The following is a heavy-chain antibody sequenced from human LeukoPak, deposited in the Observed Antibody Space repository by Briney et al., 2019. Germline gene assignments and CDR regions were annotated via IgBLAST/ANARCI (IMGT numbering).Heavy chain of an antibody. Sequence: PSETLSLTCTVSGYSISTGYYWDWIRQPPGKGLEWIGTFYHGGSTYYNPSLKSRVTISVDTSKNQFSLNLSSVTAADTAMYYCARDDRRTYYMDVWGKGTTVTVSS. CDR2: FYHGGST. J-gene: IGHJ6*03. V-gene: IGHV4-38-2*02. CDR1: GYSISTGYY. D-gene: IGHD3-16*02. CDR3: ARDDRRTYYMDV.